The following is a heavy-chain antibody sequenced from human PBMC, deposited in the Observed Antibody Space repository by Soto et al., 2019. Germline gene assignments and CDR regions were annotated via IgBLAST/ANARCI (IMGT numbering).Heavy chain of an antibody. V-gene: IGHV3-72*01. CDR2: IRNKGNSYST. CDR3: ARGNRAFDM. Sequence: EVQLVESGGGLVQTGGTLRLSCAASGYTFREHYMDWVRQAQGKGLEWVGRIRNKGNSYSTEYAASVKGRFTISRDDSKNSLYLQMNSLKTEDTAVYYCARGNRAFDMWGQGTPVTVSS. CDR1: GYTFREHY. J-gene: IGHJ3*02.